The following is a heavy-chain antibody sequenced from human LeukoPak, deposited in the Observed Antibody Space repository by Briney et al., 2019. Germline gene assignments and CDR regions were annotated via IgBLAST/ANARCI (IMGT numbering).Heavy chain of an antibody. J-gene: IGHJ5*02. D-gene: IGHD2-21*02. CDR2: ISAYNGNT. Sequence: ASVKVSCKASGYTFTSYGISWVRQAPGQGLEWMGWISAYNGNTNYAQKFQGRVTITRDTSASTAYMELSSLRSEDTAVYYCARARPYCGGDCRTYPNWFDPWGQGTLVTVSS. V-gene: IGHV1-18*01. CDR1: GYTFTSYG. CDR3: ARARPYCGGDCRTYPNWFDP.